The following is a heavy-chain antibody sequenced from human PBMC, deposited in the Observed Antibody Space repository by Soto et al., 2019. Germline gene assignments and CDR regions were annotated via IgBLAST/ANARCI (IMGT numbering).Heavy chain of an antibody. CDR3: ARATVDYDSSGYYYVRYYYGMDV. D-gene: IGHD3-22*01. CDR1: GGTFSSYA. V-gene: IGHV1-69*13. CDR2: IIPIFGTA. Sequence: GASVKVSCKASGGTFSSYAISWVRQAPGQGLEWMGGIIPIFGTANYAQKFQGRVTITADESTSTAYMELSSLRSEDTAVYYCARATVDYDSSGYYYVRYYYGMDVWGQGTTVTVSS. J-gene: IGHJ6*02.